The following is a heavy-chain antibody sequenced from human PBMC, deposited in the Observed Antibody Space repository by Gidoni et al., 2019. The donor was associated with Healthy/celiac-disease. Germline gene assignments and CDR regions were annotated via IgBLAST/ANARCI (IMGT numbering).Heavy chain of an antibody. CDR3: ARGRRAVAGLKNYWYFDL. CDR1: VGSFSGYY. J-gene: IGHJ2*01. V-gene: IGHV4-34*01. CDR2: INHSGST. Sequence: QVHLQQWHTGLLEPSATLSLTCAVYVGSFSGYYWSWIRQPPGKGLEWIGEINHSGSTNYNPSLKSRVTISVDTSKNQFSLKLSAVTAADTAVYYGARGRRAVAGLKNYWYFDLWGRGTLVTVSS. D-gene: IGHD6-19*01.